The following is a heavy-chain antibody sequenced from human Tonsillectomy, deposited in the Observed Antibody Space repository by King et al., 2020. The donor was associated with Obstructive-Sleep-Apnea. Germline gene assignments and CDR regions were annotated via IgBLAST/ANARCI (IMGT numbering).Heavy chain of an antibody. D-gene: IGHD6-13*01. J-gene: IGHJ3*02. CDR3: ARYMGAAGTFWAFDI. Sequence: QLQESGPGLVKPSETLSLTCTVSGGSISSSSYYWGWIRQPPGKGLEWIGSIYYSGSTYYNPSLKSRVTISVDTSQNQFSLKLSSVTAADTAVYYCARYMGAAGTFWAFDIWGQGTMVTVSS. CDR1: GGSISSSSYY. CDR2: IYYSGST. V-gene: IGHV4-39*07.